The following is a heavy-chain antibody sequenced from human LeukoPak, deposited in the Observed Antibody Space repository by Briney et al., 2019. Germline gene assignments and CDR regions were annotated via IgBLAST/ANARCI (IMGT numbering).Heavy chain of an antibody. CDR3: ARKAPSGFHDS. Sequence: GGSLRLSCTTSGFPFGSFGMSWVRQAPGEGLEWVSGISAGGGSTPYADSVKGRFLISRDNSGSTLYMQMNNLRADDTAVYFCARKAPSGFHDSWGQGTLVTVSS. CDR2: ISAGGGST. D-gene: IGHD3-22*01. CDR1: GFPFGSFG. J-gene: IGHJ4*02. V-gene: IGHV3-23*01.